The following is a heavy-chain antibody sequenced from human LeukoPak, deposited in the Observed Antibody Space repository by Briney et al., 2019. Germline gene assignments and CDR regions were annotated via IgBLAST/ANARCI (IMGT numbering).Heavy chain of an antibody. V-gene: IGHV3-48*02. J-gene: IGHJ2*01. CDR1: GFTFSSYA. CDR2: ISSSSSTI. Sequence: GGSLRLSCAASGFTFSSYAMSWVRQAPGKGLEWVSYISSSSSTIYYADSVKGRFTISRENAKNSLYLQMNSLRDEDTAVYYCARDIYWYLDLWGRGTLVTVSS. CDR3: ARDIYWYLDL.